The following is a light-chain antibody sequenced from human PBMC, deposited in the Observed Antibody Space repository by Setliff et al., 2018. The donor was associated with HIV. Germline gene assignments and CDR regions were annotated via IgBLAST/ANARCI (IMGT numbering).Light chain of an antibody. V-gene: IGLV2-14*01. Sequence: QSALTQPASVSGSPGQSITISCTGTSSDVGGYNYVSWYQQHPGKAPKLMIYEVSNRPSGVSDRFSGSKSGNTASLTISGLQTEDEADYFCSSYTSSSPLYVFGTGTKVNRP. CDR2: EVS. CDR1: SSDVGGYNY. CDR3: SSYTSSSPLYV. J-gene: IGLJ1*01.